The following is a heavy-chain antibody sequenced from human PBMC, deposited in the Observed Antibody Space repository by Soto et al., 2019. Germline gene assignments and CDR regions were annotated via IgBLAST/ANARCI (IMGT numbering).Heavy chain of an antibody. D-gene: IGHD2-8*01. Sequence: QVQLVESGGGVVQPGRSLRLSCAASGFTFSSYAMHWVRQAPGKGLEWVAVISYDGSNKYYADSVKGRFTISRDNSKNTLYLQMNSLRAEDTAVYYCARDNAQDIVLMVYGHYFDYWGQGTLVTVSS. CDR2: ISYDGSNK. CDR1: GFTFSSYA. V-gene: IGHV3-30-3*01. J-gene: IGHJ4*02. CDR3: ARDNAQDIVLMVYGHYFDY.